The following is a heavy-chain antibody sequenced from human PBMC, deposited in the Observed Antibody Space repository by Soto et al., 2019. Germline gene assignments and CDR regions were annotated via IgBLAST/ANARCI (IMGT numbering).Heavy chain of an antibody. J-gene: IGHJ4*02. CDR3: ARYRFTATWSKLEY. CDR1: GVFMASDAYY. Sequence: SETLSLTCGVSGVFMASDAYYWGWIRHHPGKGLEWIGYVSHRGNTYYNPSLKSRLTISLYTSKNQFYLHLTSVPAEDTAVYYCARYRFTATWSKLEYGGQGAQVTVSS. V-gene: IGHV4-31*11. D-gene: IGHD3-3*01. CDR2: VSHRGNT.